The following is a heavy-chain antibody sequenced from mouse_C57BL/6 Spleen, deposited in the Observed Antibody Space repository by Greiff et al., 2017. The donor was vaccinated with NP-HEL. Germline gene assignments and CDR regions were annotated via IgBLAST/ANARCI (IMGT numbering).Heavy chain of an antibody. CDR3: ARAQLGRYYFDY. D-gene: IGHD4-1*02. CDR1: GYTFTSYW. Sequence: QVHVKQPGAELVMPGASVKLSCKASGYTFTSYWMHWVKQRPGQGLEWIGEIDPSDSYTNYNQKFKGKSTLTVDKSSSTAYMQLSSLTSEDSAVYYCARAQLGRYYFDYWGQGTTLTVSS. J-gene: IGHJ2*01. CDR2: IDPSDSYT. V-gene: IGHV1-69*01.